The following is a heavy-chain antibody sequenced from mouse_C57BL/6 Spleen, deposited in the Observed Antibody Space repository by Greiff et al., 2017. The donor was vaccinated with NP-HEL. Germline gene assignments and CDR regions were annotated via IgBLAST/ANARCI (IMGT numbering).Heavy chain of an antibody. J-gene: IGHJ2*01. D-gene: IGHD3-2*02. CDR1: GYTFTDYE. Sequence: QVQLQQSGAELVRPGASVTLSCKASGYTFTDYEMHWVKQTPVHGLEWIGAIDPETGGTAYNQKFKGKAILTADKSSSTAYMELRSLTSEDSTVYYCTRNSSDWDYWGQGTTLTVSS. CDR3: TRNSSDWDY. CDR2: IDPETGGT. V-gene: IGHV1-15*01.